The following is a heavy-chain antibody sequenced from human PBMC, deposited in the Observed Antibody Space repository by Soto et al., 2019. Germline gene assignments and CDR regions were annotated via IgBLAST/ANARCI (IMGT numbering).Heavy chain of an antibody. CDR2: ISYSGNP. Sequence: QVQLQESGPGLVKPSQTLSLTCSVSGDSISRYGFYWSWIRQRPGKGLEWIGYISYSGNPYFNPSLRSRATISIDTSKNQFSLRLRSVTAADTAVYYCATRGITLYHFDSWGQGTLVNVSS. V-gene: IGHV4-31*03. CDR3: ATRGITLYHFDS. CDR1: GDSISRYGFY. D-gene: IGHD3-10*01. J-gene: IGHJ4*02.